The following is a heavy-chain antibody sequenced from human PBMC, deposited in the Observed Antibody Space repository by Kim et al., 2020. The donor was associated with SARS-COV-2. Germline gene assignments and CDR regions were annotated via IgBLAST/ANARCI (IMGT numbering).Heavy chain of an antibody. Sequence: ASVKVSCKASGYTFTSYDINWVRQATGQGLEWMGWMNPNSGNTGYAQKFQGRVTMTRNTSISTAYMELSSLRSEDTAVYYCAGYKYQLPAAGYKGEYWFDPWGQGTLVTVSS. CDR2: MNPNSGNT. V-gene: IGHV1-8*01. CDR1: GYTFTSYD. J-gene: IGHJ5*02. D-gene: IGHD2-2*01. CDR3: AGYKYQLPAAGYKGEYWFDP.